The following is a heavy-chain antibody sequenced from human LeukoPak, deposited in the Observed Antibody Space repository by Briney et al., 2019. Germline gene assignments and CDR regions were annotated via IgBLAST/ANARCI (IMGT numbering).Heavy chain of an antibody. CDR1: GGSISSYY. J-gene: IGHJ4*02. CDR3: ARADYGAFDY. D-gene: IGHD4-17*01. Sequence: PSETLSLTCTVSGGSISSYYWSWIRQPPGKGLEWIGYIYYSGSTNYNPSLKSRVTISVDTSKNQFSLKLSSVTAADTAVYYCARADYGAFDYWGQGTLVTVSS. V-gene: IGHV4-59*01. CDR2: IYYSGST.